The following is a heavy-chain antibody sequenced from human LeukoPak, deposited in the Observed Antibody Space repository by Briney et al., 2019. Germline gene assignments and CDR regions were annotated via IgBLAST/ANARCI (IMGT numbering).Heavy chain of an antibody. Sequence: SETLSLTCTVSGGSISSSSYYWGWIRQPPGKGLEWIGSIYYSGSTYYNPSLKSRLTISVDTSKNQFSLKLSSVTAADTAVYYCASTIWGSSPFDYWGQGTLVTVSS. J-gene: IGHJ4*02. CDR1: GGSISSSSYY. CDR3: ASTIWGSSPFDY. CDR2: IYYSGST. D-gene: IGHD6-19*01. V-gene: IGHV4-39*01.